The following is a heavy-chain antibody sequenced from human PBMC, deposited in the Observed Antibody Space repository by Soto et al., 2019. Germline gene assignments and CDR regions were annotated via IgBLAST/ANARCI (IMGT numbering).Heavy chain of an antibody. CDR1: GYTFTAYN. CDR3: ARVEPSVGSVPRFDP. V-gene: IGHV1-3*01. CDR2: INAGNGNT. Sequence: QVQLVQSGAEVKEPGASVRVSCKAFGYTFTAYNIHWLRQAPGQGLEWMGWINAGNGNTRSSRKFQGRVIITRDTSATTAYLEVDSLRSEDTAIYYCARVEPSVGSVPRFDPWGQGTLLTVSS. J-gene: IGHJ5*02. D-gene: IGHD3-10*01.